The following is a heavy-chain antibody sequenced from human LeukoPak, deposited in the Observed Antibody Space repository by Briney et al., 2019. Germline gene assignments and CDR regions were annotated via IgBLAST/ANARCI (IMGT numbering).Heavy chain of an antibody. J-gene: IGHJ4*02. CDR2: VYYSGST. D-gene: IGHD5-18*01. V-gene: IGHV4-39*07. Sequence: SETLSLTCTVSGGSVNNYYWGWIRQPPGMGLDWIGIVYYSGSTYYNPSLKSRVTISVDTSKNQFSLKLNSVTAADTAAYYCARVGSGYSYGPFDYWGQGTLVTVSS. CDR3: ARVGSGYSYGPFDY. CDR1: GGSVNNYY.